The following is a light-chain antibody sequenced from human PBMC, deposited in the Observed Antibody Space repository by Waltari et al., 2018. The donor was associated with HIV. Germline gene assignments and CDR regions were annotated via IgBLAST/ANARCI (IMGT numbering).Light chain of an antibody. CDR3: AAWDDSLSGHVA. CDR1: SSNIGNIF. Sequence: QSALTQPPSASGTPGQRVTISCSGSSSNIGNIFVYWYQQILRTTPKLLIYKTDQRPSGVPDRFSGSKSGTSAALTISGLRSEDEADYFCAAWDDSLSGHVAFGGGTRVTVL. V-gene: IGLV1-47*01. J-gene: IGLJ2*01. CDR2: KTD.